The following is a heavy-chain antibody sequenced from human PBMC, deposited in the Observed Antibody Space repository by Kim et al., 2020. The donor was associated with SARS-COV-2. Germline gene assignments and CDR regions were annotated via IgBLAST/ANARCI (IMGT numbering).Heavy chain of an antibody. CDR1: GFTFDDYA. J-gene: IGHJ6*02. Sequence: GGSLRLSCAASGFTFDDYAMHWVRQAPGKGLEWVSLISGDGGSTYYADSVKGRFTISRDNSKNSLYLQMNSLRTEDTALYYCAKTRGGTGLTEHYYYYYGMDVWGQGTTVTVSS. CDR2: ISGDGGST. V-gene: IGHV3-43*02. D-gene: IGHD2-15*01. CDR3: AKTRGGTGLTEHYYYYYGMDV.